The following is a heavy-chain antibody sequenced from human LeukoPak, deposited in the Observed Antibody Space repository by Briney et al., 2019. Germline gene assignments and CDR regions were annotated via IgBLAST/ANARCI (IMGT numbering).Heavy chain of an antibody. V-gene: IGHV4-39*02. CDR2: IYYSGST. J-gene: IGHJ3*02. Sequence: SETLSLTCTVSGGSISSSSYYWGWIRQPPGKGLEWIGSIYYSGSTYYNPSLKSRVTISVDTSKNQFSLKLSSVTAADTAVYYCAREVGSLGRDIWGQGTMVTVSS. D-gene: IGHD1-26*01. CDR3: AREVGSLGRDI. CDR1: GGSISSSSYY.